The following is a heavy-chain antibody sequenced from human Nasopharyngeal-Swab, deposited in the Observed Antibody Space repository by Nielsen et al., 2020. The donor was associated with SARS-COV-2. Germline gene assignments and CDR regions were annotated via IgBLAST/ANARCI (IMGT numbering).Heavy chain of an antibody. CDR1: GFTFSSYS. CDR2: ISSSSSYI. J-gene: IGHJ3*02. V-gene: IGHV3-21*01. Sequence: GGSLRLSCAASGFTFSSYSMNWVRQAPGKGLEWVSSISSSSSYIYHADSVKGRFTISRDNAKNSLYLQMNSLRAEDTAVYYCARGYDYVWGSYPEGAFDIWGQGTMVTVSS. D-gene: IGHD3-16*02. CDR3: ARGYDYVWGSYPEGAFDI.